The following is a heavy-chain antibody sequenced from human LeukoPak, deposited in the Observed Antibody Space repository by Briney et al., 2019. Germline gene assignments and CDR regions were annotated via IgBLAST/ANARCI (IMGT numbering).Heavy chain of an antibody. J-gene: IGHJ4*02. V-gene: IGHV3-21*01. Sequence: GGSPRLSCAASGFTFSSYSMNWVRQAPGKGLEWVSSITSSSSYIYYADSVKGRFTISRDNAKNSLYLQMNSLRAEDTAVYYCARDGYSYGRFDYWGQGTLVTVSS. CDR1: GFTFSSYS. CDR2: ITSSSSYI. D-gene: IGHD5-18*01. CDR3: ARDGYSYGRFDY.